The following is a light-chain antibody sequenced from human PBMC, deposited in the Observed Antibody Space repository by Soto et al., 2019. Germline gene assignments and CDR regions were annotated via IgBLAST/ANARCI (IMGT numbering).Light chain of an antibody. CDR2: VNSDGRY. J-gene: IGLJ2*01. CDR1: SGHSSYA. Sequence: QLVLTQSPSASASLGASVKLTCTLSSGHSSYAIAWHKQQPEKAPRYLMKVNSDGRYSKGDGIPDRFSGSSSGAERYLTISSLQSEDEADYYCQTWGTGIVVFGGGTKLTVL. V-gene: IGLV4-69*01. CDR3: QTWGTGIVV.